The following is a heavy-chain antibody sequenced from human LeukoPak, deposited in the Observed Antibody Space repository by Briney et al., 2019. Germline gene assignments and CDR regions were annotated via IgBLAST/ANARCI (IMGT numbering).Heavy chain of an antibody. CDR3: ARDRRGLYGDYEGDY. D-gene: IGHD4-17*01. V-gene: IGHV3-53*01. CDR1: GFTVSSNY. J-gene: IGHJ4*02. Sequence: GGSLRLSYAASGFTVSSNYMSWVRQAPGKGLEWVSVIYSGGSTYYADSVKGRFTISRDDSKNTLYLQMNSLRAEDTAVYYCARDRRGLYGDYEGDYWGQGTLVTVSS. CDR2: IYSGGST.